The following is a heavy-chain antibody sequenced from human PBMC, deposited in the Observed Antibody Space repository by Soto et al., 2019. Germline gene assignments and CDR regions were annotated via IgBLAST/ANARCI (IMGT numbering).Heavy chain of an antibody. CDR1: GDSISTVDYF. CDR3: ARGRYCLTGRCFPNWFDS. D-gene: IGHD2-15*01. Sequence: QVHLLESGPGLVKPSQTLSLTCSVSGDSISTVDYFWAWIRQPPGQALEYIGYIYKSTTTYYNPSFESRVAISLDTSNSQFSLNVTSVTAADTAVYFCARGRYCLTGRCFPNWFDSWGQGTLVTVSS. J-gene: IGHJ5*01. V-gene: IGHV4-30-4*01. CDR2: IYKSTTT.